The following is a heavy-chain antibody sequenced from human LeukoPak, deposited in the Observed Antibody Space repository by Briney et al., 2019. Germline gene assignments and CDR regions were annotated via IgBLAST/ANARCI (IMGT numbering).Heavy chain of an antibody. CDR2: INWNGGST. CDR3: ARDNLYDSIGYYSAY. D-gene: IGHD3-22*01. Sequence: GGSLRLSCGASGFTFRSYWMTWVRHAPGKGLEWVSGINWNGGSTGYADSVKGRFTVSRDNAKNSLYLQMNSLRAEDTALYYCARDNLYDSIGYYSAYWGQGTLVTVSS. J-gene: IGHJ4*02. V-gene: IGHV3-20*04. CDR1: GFTFRSYW.